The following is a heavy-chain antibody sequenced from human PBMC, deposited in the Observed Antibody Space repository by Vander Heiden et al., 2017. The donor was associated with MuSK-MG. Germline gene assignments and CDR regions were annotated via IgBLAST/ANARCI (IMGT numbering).Heavy chain of an antibody. CDR2: IYWNDEK. CDR1: GFSLSTSGVG. CDR3: AHRVNLGASRVWFDP. Sequence: QITLKESGPTLVKPTQTLTLTCTFSGFSLSTSGVGVGWIRQPPGKALEWLALIYWNDEKRYSPSLRSRLTITKDTSKNQVVLTMTNMDPVDTATYFCAHRVNLGASRVWFDPWGQGTLVTVSS. V-gene: IGHV2-5*01. J-gene: IGHJ5*02. D-gene: IGHD1-26*01.